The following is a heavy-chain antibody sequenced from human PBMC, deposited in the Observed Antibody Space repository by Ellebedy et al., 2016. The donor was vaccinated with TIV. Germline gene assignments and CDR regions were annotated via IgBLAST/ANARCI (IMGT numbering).Heavy chain of an antibody. CDR3: AKGTSGFYQERYFDL. CDR1: GFTFSSYA. CDR2: ISAGATAT. V-gene: IGHV3-23*01. Sequence: GESLKISCAASGFTFSSYAMTWVRQAPGQGLEWVSAISAGATATYYADSVKGRFTISRDYSKNTVYLQMNSLRAEDTAIYHCAKGTSGFYQERYFDLWGRGTLVTVS. D-gene: IGHD3-22*01. J-gene: IGHJ2*01.